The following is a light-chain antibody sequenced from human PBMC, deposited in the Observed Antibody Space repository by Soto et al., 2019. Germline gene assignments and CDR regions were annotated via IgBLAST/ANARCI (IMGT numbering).Light chain of an antibody. J-gene: IGKJ5*01. CDR3: QQSHTLPIT. V-gene: IGKV1-12*01. CDR2: AAS. CDR1: RVISSW. Sequence: DIQMTQSPSSVSASVGDSVTITCRASRVISSWLAWYQQKPGKAPNLLIYAASNLQSWVPSRFSASGSGTDFTLTINYLQTEDFATYYCQQSHTLPITFDQGTRLEIK.